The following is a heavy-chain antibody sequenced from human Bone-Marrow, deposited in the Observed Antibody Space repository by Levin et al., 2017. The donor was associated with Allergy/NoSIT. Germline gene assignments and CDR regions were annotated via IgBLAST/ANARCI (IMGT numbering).Heavy chain of an antibody. CDR1: GFTFRNFP. D-gene: IGHD2-2*01. V-gene: IGHV3-23*01. Sequence: AGGSLRLSCAASGFTFRNFPMTWVRQAPGKGLEWVSVITGDGGSSYYADSAKGRFTISRDNAKNSLSLQMNNLRVEDTAVFYCAKDEGPFSSSFAFDCWGQGALVTVSS. J-gene: IGHJ4*02. CDR3: AKDEGPFSSSFAFDC. CDR2: ITGDGGSS.